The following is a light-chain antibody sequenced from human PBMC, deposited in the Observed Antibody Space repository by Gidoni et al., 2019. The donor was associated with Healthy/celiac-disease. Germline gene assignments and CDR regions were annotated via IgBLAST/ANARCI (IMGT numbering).Light chain of an antibody. Sequence: DIQMTTSPSSLSASVGDRVTITCRASQSISSYLDWYQQKPGQAPKLLIYAASSLQSGVPSRFSGSGSGTDFTLTISSLQPEDFATYYCQQSYSTPRTFGQGTKVEIK. CDR2: AAS. J-gene: IGKJ1*01. CDR3: QQSYSTPRT. V-gene: IGKV1-39*01. CDR1: QSISSY.